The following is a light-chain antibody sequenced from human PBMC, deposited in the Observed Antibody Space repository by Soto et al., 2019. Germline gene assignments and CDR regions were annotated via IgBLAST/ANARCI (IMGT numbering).Light chain of an antibody. CDR1: SSNIGADFD. V-gene: IGLV1-40*01. J-gene: IGLJ3*02. Sequence: QSVLTKPPSVSGAPGQRVTISCTGSSSNIGADFDVHWYQHLPGTAPKLLISHNNNRPSGVPDRFSGSKSGTSASLAITGLQADDEAVYYCQSRDSSLSSSWVFGGGTKLTVL. CDR2: HNN. CDR3: QSRDSSLSSSWV.